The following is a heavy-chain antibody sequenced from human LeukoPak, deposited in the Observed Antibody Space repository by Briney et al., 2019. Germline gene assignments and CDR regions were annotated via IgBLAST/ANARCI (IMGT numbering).Heavy chain of an antibody. D-gene: IGHD3-10*01. CDR2: ISSSGSTI. J-gene: IGHJ6*03. CDR1: GFTFSDYY. Sequence: GGSLRLSCAASGFTFSDYYMSWIRQAPGKGLEWVSYISSSGSTIYYADSVKGRFTISRDNAKNSLYLQMNSLRAEDTAVYYCARTPGYYYGSGSYYNPHYYYYYMDVWGKGTTVTVSS. V-gene: IGHV3-11*04. CDR3: ARTPGYYYGSGSYYNPHYYYYYMDV.